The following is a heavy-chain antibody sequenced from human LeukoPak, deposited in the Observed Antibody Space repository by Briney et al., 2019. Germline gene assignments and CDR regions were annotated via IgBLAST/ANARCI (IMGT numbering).Heavy chain of an antibody. CDR2: ITNTGNSM. V-gene: IGHV3-48*04. CDR1: GFSFSSYS. D-gene: IGHD7-27*01. Sequence: QPGGSLRLPCAASGFSFSSYSMKWVRQAPGKGLEWVSYITNTGNSMEYVDSVKGRFTTSRDNSKNSLYLQVNSLRAEDTAVYYCGRGHWGLDYWGQGALVTVSS. CDR3: GRGHWGLDY. J-gene: IGHJ4*02.